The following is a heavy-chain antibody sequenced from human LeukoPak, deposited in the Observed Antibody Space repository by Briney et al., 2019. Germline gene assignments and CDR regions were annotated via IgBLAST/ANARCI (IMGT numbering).Heavy chain of an antibody. Sequence: PGGSLRLSCAASGFTFSNYAMSWVRQAPGKGLEWVSGISGSGGSTCYADSVKGRFTISRDNSKNTLYLQMNSLRAEDTAVYYCAKDRWEVPVGYLDLWGRGTLVTVSS. CDR3: AKDRWEVPVGYLDL. J-gene: IGHJ2*01. CDR2: ISGSGGST. CDR1: GFTFSNYA. V-gene: IGHV3-23*01. D-gene: IGHD1-26*01.